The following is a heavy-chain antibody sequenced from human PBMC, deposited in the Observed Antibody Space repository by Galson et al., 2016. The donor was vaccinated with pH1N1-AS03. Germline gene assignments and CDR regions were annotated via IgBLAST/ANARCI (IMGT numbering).Heavy chain of an antibody. D-gene: IGHD3-3*01. CDR1: GGDFRSFA. CDR3: ARFDGNFDVWRGRFYYGMDV. J-gene: IGHJ6*02. V-gene: IGHV1-69*01. Sequence: SCKASGGDFRSFAINWMRQAPGQGLEWMGGIIPSLSTPVYAQQFQGRVSITADDSTYTAFMEVNRLTSEDTAVYSCARFDGNFDVWRGRFYYGMDVWGQGTTVKVSS. CDR2: IIPSLSTP.